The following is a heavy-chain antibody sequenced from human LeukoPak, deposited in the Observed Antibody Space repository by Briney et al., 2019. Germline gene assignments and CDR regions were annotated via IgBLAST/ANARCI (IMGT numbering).Heavy chain of an antibody. CDR2: INHSGST. CDR1: GGSFSGYY. Sequence: SETLSLTCAVYGGSFSGYYWSWIRQPPGKGLEWIGEINHSGSTNYNPSLKSRVTISVDTSKNQFSLKLSSVTAADTAVYYCARGRMATIRHWGRGTLVTVSS. D-gene: IGHD5-24*01. V-gene: IGHV4-34*01. CDR3: ARGRMATIRH. J-gene: IGHJ4*02.